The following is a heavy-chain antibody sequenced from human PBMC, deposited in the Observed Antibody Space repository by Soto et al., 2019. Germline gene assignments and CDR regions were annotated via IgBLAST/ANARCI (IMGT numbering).Heavy chain of an antibody. CDR2: ISSSGSTI. CDR1: GFTFSSYE. V-gene: IGHV3-48*03. Sequence: GGSLRLSCAASGFTFSSYEMNWVRQAPGKGLEWVSYISSSGSTIHYADSVKGRFTISRDNAKNSLYLQMNSLRAEDTAVYYCVGVGAAAFDPWGQGTLVTVSS. D-gene: IGHD6-13*01. J-gene: IGHJ5*02. CDR3: VGVGAAAFDP.